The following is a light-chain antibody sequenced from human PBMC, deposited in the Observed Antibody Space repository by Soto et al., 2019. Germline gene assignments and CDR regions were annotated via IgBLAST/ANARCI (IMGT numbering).Light chain of an antibody. Sequence: QSALTQPASVSGSPGQSITISCTGTSSDVGSYNLVSWYQQHPGKAPKLMIYEGSKRPSGVSKRFSGSKAGNTASLTISGLQTEDEADYYCCSYAGNSTFVVFGGGTKLTVL. J-gene: IGLJ2*01. CDR2: EGS. CDR1: SSDVGSYNL. CDR3: CSYAGNSTFVV. V-gene: IGLV2-23*03.